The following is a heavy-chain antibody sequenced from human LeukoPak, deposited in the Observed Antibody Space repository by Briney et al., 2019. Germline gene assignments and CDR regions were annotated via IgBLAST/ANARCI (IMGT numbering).Heavy chain of an antibody. CDR1: GGSFSGYY. Sequence: SETLSLTCAVYGGSFSGYYWSWIRQPPGKGLEWIGEINHSGSTNYNPSLKSRVTISVDTSKNQFSLKLSSVTAADTAVYYCARDVIVEGTYWFDPWGQGTLVTVSS. CDR3: ARDVIVEGTYWFDP. CDR2: INHSGST. D-gene: IGHD1-26*01. J-gene: IGHJ5*02. V-gene: IGHV4-34*01.